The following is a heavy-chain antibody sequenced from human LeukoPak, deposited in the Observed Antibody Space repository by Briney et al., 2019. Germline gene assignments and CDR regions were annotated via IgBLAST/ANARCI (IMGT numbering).Heavy chain of an antibody. V-gene: IGHV1-8*01. J-gene: IGHJ4*02. CDR3: AREFDDDYGDYGGDF. D-gene: IGHD4-17*01. Sequence: ASVKVSCKASGYTFTSYDINWVRQATGQGLEWMGWMNPNSGNTGYAQKFQGRVTMTRNTSISTAYMELSSLRSEDTAVYYCAREFDDDYGDYGGDFWGQGALVTVSS. CDR1: GYTFTSYD. CDR2: MNPNSGNT.